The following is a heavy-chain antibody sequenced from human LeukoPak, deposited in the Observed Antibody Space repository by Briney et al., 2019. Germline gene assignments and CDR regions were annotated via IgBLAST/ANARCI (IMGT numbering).Heavy chain of an antibody. CDR1: GYTFTNYY. V-gene: IGHV1-46*01. CDR2: IDPSGGST. Sequence: GASVKVSCKASGYTFTNYYIHWVRQAPGQGLEWMGIIDPSGGSTSYAQKFQGRVTMTRDTSTSTVYMELSSLRSEDTAVYYCARDRGPYYYGSGTYDYWGQGTLVTVSS. J-gene: IGHJ4*02. CDR3: ARDRGPYYYGSGTYDY. D-gene: IGHD3-10*01.